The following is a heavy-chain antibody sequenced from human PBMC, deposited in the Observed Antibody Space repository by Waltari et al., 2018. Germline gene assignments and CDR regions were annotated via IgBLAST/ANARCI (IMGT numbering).Heavy chain of an antibody. Sequence: EVQLVESGGGLVQPGGSLRLSCAASGFTFSSYDMHWVRQATGKGLEWVSAIGTAGDTYYPGSVKGRFTISRENAKNSLYLQMNSLRAGDTAVYYCARARCCSSTSCYDAFDIWGQGTMVTVSS. V-gene: IGHV3-13*01. D-gene: IGHD2-2*01. CDR1: GFTFSSYD. CDR2: IGTAGDT. CDR3: ARARCCSSTSCYDAFDI. J-gene: IGHJ3*02.